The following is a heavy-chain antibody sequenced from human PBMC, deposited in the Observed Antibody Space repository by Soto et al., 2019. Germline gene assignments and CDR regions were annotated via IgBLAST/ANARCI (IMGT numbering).Heavy chain of an antibody. CDR3: ARDRRYYHFWSGYQNERPYGMDV. CDR1: GGSFSSYY. CDR2: INHSGGT. Sequence: PXATLSLTFAVYGGSFSSYYWTWIRQAPGKGLEWIGEINHSGGTNYNSSLKSRVTISVDTSKNQFSLILYSVTAADTAVYYCARDRRYYHFWSGYQNERPYGMDVWGHGTTVTVSS. D-gene: IGHD3-3*02. J-gene: IGHJ6*02. V-gene: IGHV4-34*01.